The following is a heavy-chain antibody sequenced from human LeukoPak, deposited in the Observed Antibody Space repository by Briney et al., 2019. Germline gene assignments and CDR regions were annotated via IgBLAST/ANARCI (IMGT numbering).Heavy chain of an antibody. V-gene: IGHV3-23*01. Sequence: GGSLRLSCVASGFTFDTFAMSWVRQAPGKGLKWVSGIGNTETYYSDSVKGRFTISRDNSKSTIYLHMSNLRAEDTALYYCARDGQAFNSNWDYFEYWGQGTPVTVSS. J-gene: IGHJ4*02. CDR3: ARDGQAFNSNWDYFEY. CDR1: GFTFDTFA. CDR2: IGNTET. D-gene: IGHD7-27*01.